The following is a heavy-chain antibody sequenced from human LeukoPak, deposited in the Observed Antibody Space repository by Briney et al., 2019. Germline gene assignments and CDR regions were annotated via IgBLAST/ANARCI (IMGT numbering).Heavy chain of an antibody. V-gene: IGHV3-74*01. CDR2: ISHDGII. CDR1: GFTLSSYV. CDR3: ARDWVYKIDY. D-gene: IGHD5-24*01. Sequence: GGSLRLSCETAGFTLSSYVMHWVRRTPGKGLVWVSRISHDGIISYADSVKGRFTISRDNAKNTLILQMNSLRVEDTAVYYCARDWVYKIDYWGRGTLVTVSS. J-gene: IGHJ4*02.